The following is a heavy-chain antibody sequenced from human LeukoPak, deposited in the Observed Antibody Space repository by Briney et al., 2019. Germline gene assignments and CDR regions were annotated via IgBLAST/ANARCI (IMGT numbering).Heavy chain of an antibody. J-gene: IGHJ4*02. Sequence: GSLRLSCAASGFIFSIYSMTWVRQTPGKGLEWVSYISTSSATIYYADSVKGRFTISRDNAKNLLYLQMNSLGDEDTAVYYCARCTGGSQSPEDYWGQGTLVTVSS. D-gene: IGHD2-8*02. CDR2: ISTSSATI. CDR3: ARCTGGSQSPEDY. V-gene: IGHV3-48*02. CDR1: GFIFSIYS.